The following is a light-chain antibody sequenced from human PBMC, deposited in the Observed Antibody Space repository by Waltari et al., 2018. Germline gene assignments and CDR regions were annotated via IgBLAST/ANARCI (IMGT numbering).Light chain of an antibody. Sequence: QSVLTQPPSVSGAPGQRVTISCTGSRSNIRAGYAVHWYQQLPGTAPKLLIYGNSNRPSGVPDRFSGSKSGTSASLAITGLQAEDEADYYCQSYDSSLSDWVFGGGTKLTVL. CDR2: GNS. CDR3: QSYDSSLSDWV. CDR1: RSNIRAGYA. J-gene: IGLJ3*02. V-gene: IGLV1-40*01.